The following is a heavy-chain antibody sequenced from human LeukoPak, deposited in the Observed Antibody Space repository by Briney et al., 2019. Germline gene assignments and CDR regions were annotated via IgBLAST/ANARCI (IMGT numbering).Heavy chain of an antibody. V-gene: IGHV1-8*01. CDR1: GYTFTSYD. J-gene: IGHJ4*02. D-gene: IGHD6-6*01. CDR2: MNPNSGNT. Sequence: ASVTVSCKASGYTFTSYDINWVRQATGQGLEWMGWMNPNSGNTGYAQKFQGRVTMTRNTSISTAYMELSSLRSEDTAVYYCARGTGVLSLYSSSVVDYWGQGTLVTVSS. CDR3: ARGTGVLSLYSSSVVDY.